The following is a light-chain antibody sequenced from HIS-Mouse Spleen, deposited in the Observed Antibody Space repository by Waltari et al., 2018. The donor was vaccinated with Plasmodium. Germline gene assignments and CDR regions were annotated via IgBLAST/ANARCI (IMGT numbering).Light chain of an antibody. Sequence: EIVMTQSPATLSVSPGERATLSCRASQSVSSNLAWYQQKPCQAPRRLIYGASTRATGIPARFRGSGSGTEFTLTISSLQSEDFAVYYCQQYNNWSFTFGPGTKVDIK. CDR1: QSVSSN. J-gene: IGKJ3*01. CDR2: GAS. CDR3: QQYNNWSFT. V-gene: IGKV3-15*01.